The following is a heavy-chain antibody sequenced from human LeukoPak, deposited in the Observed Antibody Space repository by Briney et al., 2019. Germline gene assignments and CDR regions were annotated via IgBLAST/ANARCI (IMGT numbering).Heavy chain of an antibody. CDR3: ARDRYYDFWSGYRGGFDY. CDR2: IYYSGST. Sequence: SETLSLTCTVSGGSISSSSYYWGWIRQPPGKGLEWIGSIYYSGSTYYNPSLKSRVTISVDTSKNQFSLKLSSVTAADTAVYYCARDRYYDFWSGYRGGFDYWGQGTLVTVSS. D-gene: IGHD3-3*01. J-gene: IGHJ4*02. CDR1: GGSISSSSYY. V-gene: IGHV4-39*07.